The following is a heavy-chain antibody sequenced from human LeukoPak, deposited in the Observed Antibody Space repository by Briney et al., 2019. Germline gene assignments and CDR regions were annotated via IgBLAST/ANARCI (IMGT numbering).Heavy chain of an antibody. CDR1: GFTFSSYA. V-gene: IGHV3-23*01. J-gene: IGHJ4*02. CDR2: ISGSGGST. Sequence: GGSLRLSCAASGFTFSSYATSWVRQAPGKGLEWVSAISGSGGSTYYADSVKGRFTISRDNSKNTLYLQMNSLRAEDTAVYYCAKPQGVLRFLEWLLYWDYWGQGTLVTVSS. CDR3: AKPQGVLRFLEWLLYWDY. D-gene: IGHD3-3*01.